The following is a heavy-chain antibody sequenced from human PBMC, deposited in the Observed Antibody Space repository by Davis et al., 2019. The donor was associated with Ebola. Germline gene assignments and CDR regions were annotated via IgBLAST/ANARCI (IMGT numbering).Heavy chain of an antibody. J-gene: IGHJ6*02. CDR3: ARERRIVVVPTAAHYYYYGMDV. V-gene: IGHV4-59*12. Sequence: MPSETLSLTCTVSGGSISSYYWSWIRQSPGKGLEWIGYIYYSGSTNYNPSLKSRVTISVDTSKNQFSLKLSSVTAADTAVYYCARERRIVVVPTAAHYYYYGMDVWGQGTTVTVSS. CDR1: GGSISSYY. D-gene: IGHD2-2*01. CDR2: IYYSGST.